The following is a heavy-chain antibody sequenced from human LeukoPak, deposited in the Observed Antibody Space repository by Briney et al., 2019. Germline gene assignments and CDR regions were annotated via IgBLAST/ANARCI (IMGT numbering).Heavy chain of an antibody. Sequence: ASVKVSCKASGYTFTGYYMHWVRQAPGQGLEWMGWINPNSGGTNYAQKFQGRVTMTRDTSISTAYMELSRLRSDDTAVYYCARANGIAAAHNWFDPWGQGTLVTVSS. CDR2: INPNSGGT. CDR3: ARANGIAAAHNWFDP. V-gene: IGHV1-2*02. J-gene: IGHJ5*02. D-gene: IGHD6-13*01. CDR1: GYTFTGYY.